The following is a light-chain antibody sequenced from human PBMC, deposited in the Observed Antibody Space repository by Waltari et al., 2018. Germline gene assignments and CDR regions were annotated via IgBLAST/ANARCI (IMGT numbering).Light chain of an antibody. J-gene: IGLJ2*01. CDR2: DDS. CDR1: DGGRKS. CDR3: QVYYTNSDHVV. Sequence: SYVLTQLPSVSVAPGKTARIICGGTDGGRKSVPWYQQKPGQAPVLIVYDDSERPSGIPERFSGSKSGDTATLTVSRVEAGDEADYYCQVYYTNSDHVVFGGGTKLTVL. V-gene: IGLV3-21*03.